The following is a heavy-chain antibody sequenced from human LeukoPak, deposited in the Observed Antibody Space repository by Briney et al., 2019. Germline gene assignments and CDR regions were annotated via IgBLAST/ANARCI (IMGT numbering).Heavy chain of an antibody. D-gene: IGHD6-13*01. CDR2: VNPNSGDT. J-gene: IGHJ4*02. V-gene: IGHV1-2*02. CDR3: AKSAQYSSAWFTGSFDY. Sequence: ASVKVSCKASGYTFSDYYMHWVRQAPGQGLQWVRWVNPNSGDTHYAQMFQGRVTMTRDTSINSAYMELRRVRSDDTAVYYCAKSAQYSSAWFTGSFDYWGQGTLVTVSS. CDR1: GYTFSDYY.